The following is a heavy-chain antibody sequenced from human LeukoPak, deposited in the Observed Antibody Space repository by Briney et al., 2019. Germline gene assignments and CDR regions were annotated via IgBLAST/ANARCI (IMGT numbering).Heavy chain of an antibody. V-gene: IGHV3-30*02. D-gene: IGHD3-22*01. CDR3: AKKWSGDYDSSGVNDAFDI. CDR1: AFTFRSYG. J-gene: IGHJ3*02. Sequence: GGSLRLSCAASAFTFRSYGMHWVRQAPGKGLEWVAFIRYHGSDKYYADSVKDRFTISRDNSKNTLYLQMNSLRAEDTAVYYCAKKWSGDYDSSGVNDAFDIWGQGTMVTVSS. CDR2: IRYHGSDK.